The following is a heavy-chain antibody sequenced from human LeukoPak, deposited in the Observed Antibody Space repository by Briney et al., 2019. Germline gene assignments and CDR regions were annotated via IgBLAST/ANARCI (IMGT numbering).Heavy chain of an antibody. Sequence: SVRDSSKASGGTFIIYAISWVRQAPGQRLEWMGGIIPIFGTANYAQKFQGRVTITADKSTSTAYMELSSLRSEDTAVYYCARRAVRWLHLDYWGQGELVTVSS. CDR1: GGTFIIYA. CDR3: ARRAVRWLHLDY. D-gene: IGHD5-24*01. V-gene: IGHV1-69*06. J-gene: IGHJ4*02. CDR2: IIPIFGTA.